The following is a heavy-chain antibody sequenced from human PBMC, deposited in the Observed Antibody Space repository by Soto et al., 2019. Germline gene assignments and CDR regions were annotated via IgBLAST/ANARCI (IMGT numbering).Heavy chain of an antibody. CDR2: IKTKADGETT. CDR1: GFTFTNAW. D-gene: IGHD2-2*01. CDR3: TPQREISHY. J-gene: IGHJ4*02. Sequence: EVQLVGSGGGLVKPGESLRLSCAASGFTFTNAWMSWVRQAPGKGLEWLGRIKTKADGETTDYAAPVKGRFTISRDDSKNTLYLQMNSLKTEDTAVYYCTPQREISHYWGQGTLVTVSS. V-gene: IGHV3-15*01.